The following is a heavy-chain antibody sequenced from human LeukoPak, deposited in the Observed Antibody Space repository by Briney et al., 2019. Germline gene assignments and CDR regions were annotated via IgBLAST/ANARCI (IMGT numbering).Heavy chain of an antibody. V-gene: IGHV3-21*01. CDR3: ASPVIVTKRNYYYGMDV. J-gene: IGHJ6*04. CDR2: ISSSSSYI. D-gene: IGHD2-15*01. CDR1: GFTFSSYS. Sequence: GGSLRLSCAASGFTFSSYSMNWVRQAPGKGLEWVSSISSSSSYIYYADSVKGRFTISRDNAKNSLYLQMSSLRAEDTAVYYCASPVIVTKRNYYYGMDVWGKGTTVTVSS.